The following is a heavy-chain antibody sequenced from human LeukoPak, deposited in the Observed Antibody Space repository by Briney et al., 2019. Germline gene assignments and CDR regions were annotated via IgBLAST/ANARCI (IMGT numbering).Heavy chain of an antibody. CDR2: ISYDGSNK. J-gene: IGHJ6*02. CDR3: AKHGYYYGMDV. Sequence: PGGSLRLSCAASGFTFSSYGMHWVRQAPGKGLEWVAVISYDGSNKYYADSVKGRFTISRDNSKNTLYLQMNSLRAEDTAVYYCAKHGYYYGMDVWGQGTTVTVSS. CDR1: GFTFSSYG. V-gene: IGHV3-30*18.